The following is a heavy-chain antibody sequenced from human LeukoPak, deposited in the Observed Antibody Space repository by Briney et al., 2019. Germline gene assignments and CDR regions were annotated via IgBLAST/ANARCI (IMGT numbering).Heavy chain of an antibody. J-gene: IGHJ4*02. V-gene: IGHV3-21*01. CDR1: GFSIKSYS. Sequence: PGGCLRVSCAASGFSIKSYSMTWVRQAPGKGLEWVATISSSGGYIYYADSVKGRFTISRDTVQNSLFLQLNSLRVEDTAVYNCARLRDTVTSASDYWGQGTLVTVSS. D-gene: IGHD5-18*01. CDR2: ISSSGGYI. CDR3: ARLRDTVTSASDY.